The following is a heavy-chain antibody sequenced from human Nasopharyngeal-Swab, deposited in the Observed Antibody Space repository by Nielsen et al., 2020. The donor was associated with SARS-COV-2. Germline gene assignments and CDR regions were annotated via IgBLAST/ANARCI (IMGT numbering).Heavy chain of an antibody. D-gene: IGHD7-27*01. CDR2: INHRGST. Sequence: SETLSLTCAVYGGSFSGYYWSWIRQPPGKGLEWIGEINHRGSTNYNPSLKSRVTISLDTSKNQFSLKLSSVTAADTAVYYCARGFLTGDHDWYFDLWGRGTLVTVSS. V-gene: IGHV4-34*01. J-gene: IGHJ2*01. CDR3: ARGFLTGDHDWYFDL. CDR1: GGSFSGYY.